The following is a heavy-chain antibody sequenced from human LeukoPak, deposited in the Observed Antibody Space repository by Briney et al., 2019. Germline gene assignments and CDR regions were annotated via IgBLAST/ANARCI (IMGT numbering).Heavy chain of an antibody. V-gene: IGHV1-69*05. CDR2: IITNLDTG. J-gene: IGHJ4*02. CDR3: ARDPGHSGYDSFDY. CDR1: GGTFINHI. Sequence: ASVKVSCKFSGGTFINHIISWVRQAPGQGLEWMGGIITNLDTGHYAPKFQGRVTITTDESTSTAYMELSSLRSDDTAVYYCARDPGHSGYDSFDYWGQGTLVTVSS. D-gene: IGHD5-12*01.